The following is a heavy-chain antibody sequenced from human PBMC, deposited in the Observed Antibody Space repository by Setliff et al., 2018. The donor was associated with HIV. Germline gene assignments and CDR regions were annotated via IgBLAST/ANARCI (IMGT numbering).Heavy chain of an antibody. CDR2: IYSSGST. J-gene: IGHJ5*02. D-gene: IGHD3-10*01. V-gene: IGHV4-39*02. CDR3: ARVLWFGDDNWFDP. Sequence: SETLSLTCTVYGASISDSNSYWGWIRQPPGKRLEWLGSIYSSGSTSYNPSLSSRLTISVDTSKSHVSLRLSSVTAADTGVYYCARVLWFGDDNWFDPWGQGTLVTVSS. CDR1: GASISDSNSY.